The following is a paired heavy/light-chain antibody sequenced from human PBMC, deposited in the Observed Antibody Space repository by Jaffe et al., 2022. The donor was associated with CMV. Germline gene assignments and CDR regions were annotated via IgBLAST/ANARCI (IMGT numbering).Light chain of an antibody. CDR2: GNN. CDR1: TSNIEAGYD. Sequence: QSVLTQPPSVSGAPGQRVTISCTGSTSNIEAGYDVHWYQHLPGIAPKLLIHGNNNRPSGVPDRFSGSRSDTSASLVISGLQAEDEADYYCQSYDSRLTSLVFGGGTKLTVL. J-gene: IGLJ2*01. CDR3: QSYDSRLTSLV. V-gene: IGLV1-40*01.
Heavy chain of an antibody. CDR3: ARDQGYSGNDLPRYYYAMDV. CDR2: IGFSGAI. V-gene: IGHV3-48*02. D-gene: IGHD5-12*01. J-gene: IGHJ6*02. Sequence: EVQLVESGGGLVQPGGSLRLSCVASGFTFSYHSMNWVRQAPGKGLEWISYIGFSGAIYYADAVQGRFTISRDNAENSVYLQLNSLRDDDTGVYYCARDQGYSGNDLPRYYYAMDVWGQGTTVTVSS. CDR1: GFTFSYHS.